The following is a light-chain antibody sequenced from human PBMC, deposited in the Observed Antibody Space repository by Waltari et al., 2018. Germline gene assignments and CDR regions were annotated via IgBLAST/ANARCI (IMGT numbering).Light chain of an antibody. CDR2: GAS. V-gene: IGKV3-15*01. CDR3: QQYNNWPGCT. J-gene: IGKJ3*01. CDR1: QRVSSN. Sequence: EIVMTQSPATLSVSPGERATLSCRASQRVSSNLAWYQQKPGQEPRLLIYGASTRATVIPAKLSGSGSGTEFTLTISSLQSEDFAVYYCQQYNNWPGCTFGPGTKVDIK.